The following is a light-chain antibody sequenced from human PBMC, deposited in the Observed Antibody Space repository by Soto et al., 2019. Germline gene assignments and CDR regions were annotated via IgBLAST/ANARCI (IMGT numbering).Light chain of an antibody. CDR3: SAYGGRNNLL. CDR2: EVN. J-gene: IGLJ2*01. Sequence: QSVLTQPPSASGSPGQSVTISCTGNSSDVGGYKYVSWYQQHPGRAPKLMIYEVNKRPSGVPNRFSGSKSGNTASLTVSGLQAEDEADYFCSAYGGRNNLLFGGGTKLTVL. CDR1: SSDVGGYKY. V-gene: IGLV2-8*01.